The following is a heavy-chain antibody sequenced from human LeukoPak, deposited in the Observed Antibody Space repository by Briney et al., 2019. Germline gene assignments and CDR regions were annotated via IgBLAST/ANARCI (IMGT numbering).Heavy chain of an antibody. D-gene: IGHD3-3*01. CDR2: IYHSGST. CDR1: GGSISSSNW. V-gene: IGHV4-4*02. J-gene: IGHJ5*02. CDR3: ARDHLANLASRLFDP. Sequence: SGTLSLTCAVSGGSISSSNWWSWVRQPPGKGLEWIGEIYHSGSTNYNPSLKSRVTISVDKSKNQFSLKLNSVTAADTAVYYCARDHLANLASRLFDPWGQGTLVTVSS.